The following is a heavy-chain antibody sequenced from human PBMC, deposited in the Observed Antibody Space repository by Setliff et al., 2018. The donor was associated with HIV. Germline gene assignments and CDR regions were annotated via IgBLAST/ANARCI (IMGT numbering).Heavy chain of an antibody. CDR2: GFHSGTT. V-gene: IGHV4-39*07. CDR1: GGSISSSSYY. J-gene: IGHJ4*02. CDR3: ANSPYYYDSSGYSYFDY. D-gene: IGHD3-22*01. Sequence: TLSLTCTVSGGSISSSSYYWGWIRQSPGKGLEWIGSGFHSGTTYYNPSLKSRVTISVDTSKNQLSLKVSSVTAADTAVYYCANSPYYYDSSGYSYFDYWGQGTPVTVSS.